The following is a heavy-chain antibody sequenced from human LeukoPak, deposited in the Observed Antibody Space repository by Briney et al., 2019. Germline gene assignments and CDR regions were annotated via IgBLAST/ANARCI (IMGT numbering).Heavy chain of an antibody. CDR1: GDSISSGGYY. Sequence: SETLSLTCTVSGDSISSGGYYWSWIRQHPGKGLEWVEYIYYSGSTYYNPSLKSRVTISVDTSKNQLSPKLSSVTAADTAVYYCARYDYGGNSNWFDPWGQETLVTVSS. CDR3: ARYDYGGNSNWFDP. CDR2: IYYSGST. J-gene: IGHJ5*02. D-gene: IGHD4-23*01. V-gene: IGHV4-31*03.